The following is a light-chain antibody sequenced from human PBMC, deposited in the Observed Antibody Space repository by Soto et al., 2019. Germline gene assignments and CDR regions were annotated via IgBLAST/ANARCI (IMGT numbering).Light chain of an antibody. CDR2: LGD. J-gene: IGLJ1*01. Sequence: QSVLSHPPSSSSAPVQTVTISCSGITSNIGTFYVYWYQHLPGTAPKLLIYLGDQRASGVSDRFSGSKSGTSASLAINGLRSDDEADYYCAAWDDNLNAYVFGSGTKVTVL. V-gene: IGLV1-47*02. CDR3: AAWDDNLNAYV. CDR1: TSNIGTFY.